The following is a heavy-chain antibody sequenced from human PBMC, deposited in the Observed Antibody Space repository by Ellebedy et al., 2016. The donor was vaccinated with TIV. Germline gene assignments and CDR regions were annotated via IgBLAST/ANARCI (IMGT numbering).Heavy chain of an antibody. CDR3: ARRGSYGDYAVQVNCWFDT. CDR2: IYQDGSDL. CDR1: GFSFRSYW. Sequence: PGGSLRPSCAASGFSFRSYWMSWVRQAPGKGLEWVANIYQDGSDLYYADPVKGRFTISRDNANKALFLQMNSLRVDDTAVYYCARRGSYGDYAVQVNCWFDTWGQGTLVSVSS. J-gene: IGHJ5*02. D-gene: IGHD4-17*01. V-gene: IGHV3-7*01.